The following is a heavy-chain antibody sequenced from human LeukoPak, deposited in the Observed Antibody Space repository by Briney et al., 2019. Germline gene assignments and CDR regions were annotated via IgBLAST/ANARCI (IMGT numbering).Heavy chain of an antibody. CDR2: INPNSGGT. V-gene: IGHV1-2*02. CDR1: GYTFTGYY. CDR3: ARDDSGWYWFMDY. J-gene: IGHJ4*02. Sequence: ASVKVSCKASGYTFTGYYMHWVRQAPGQGLEWMGWINPNSGGTNYPQKFQGRVTMTRDTSISTAYMELSRLRSDDTAVYYCARDDSGWYWFMDYWGQGTLVTVSS. D-gene: IGHD6-19*01.